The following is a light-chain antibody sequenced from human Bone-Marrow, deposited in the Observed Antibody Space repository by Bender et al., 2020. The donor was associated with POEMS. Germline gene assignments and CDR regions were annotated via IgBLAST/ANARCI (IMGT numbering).Light chain of an antibody. CDR2: DVT. Sequence: QSALTQPASVSGSPGQSITVSCTGTNSDVGGFNYVSWYQQHPGKAPKLLICDVTNRPSGVSNRFSGSKSGNTASLTISGLQAEDEADYYCSSYTSRSTWVFGGGTKVTVL. J-gene: IGLJ3*02. CDR1: NSDVGGFNY. CDR3: SSYTSRSTWV. V-gene: IGLV2-14*03.